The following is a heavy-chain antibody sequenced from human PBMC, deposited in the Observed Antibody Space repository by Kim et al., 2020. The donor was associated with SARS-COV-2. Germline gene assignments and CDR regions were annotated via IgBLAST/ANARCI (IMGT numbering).Heavy chain of an antibody. J-gene: IGHJ6*02. CDR3: ARGRGYSYGIYYYYYGMDV. CDR1: GGSFSGYY. Sequence: SETLSLTCAVYGGSFSGYYWSWIRQPPGKGLEWIGEINHSGSTNYNPSLKSRVTISVDTSKNQFSLKLSSVTAADTAVYYCARGRGYSYGIYYYYYGMDVWGQGTTVTVSS. V-gene: IGHV4-34*01. D-gene: IGHD5-18*01. CDR2: INHSGST.